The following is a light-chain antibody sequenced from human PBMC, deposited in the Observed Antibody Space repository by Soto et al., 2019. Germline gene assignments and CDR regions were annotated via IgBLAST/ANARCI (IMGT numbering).Light chain of an antibody. CDR1: SSDIGAYNY. V-gene: IGLV2-8*01. Sequence: QSLLTQPPSAPGSPGQSFTISCTGTSSDIGAYNYVSWYQQRPGKAPKLMIYEVSRRPSGVPYRFSGSKSGSTASLTVSGLHTEDEADYYCSSYAGNNTYVFGSGTKVT. J-gene: IGLJ1*01. CDR3: SSYAGNNTYV. CDR2: EVS.